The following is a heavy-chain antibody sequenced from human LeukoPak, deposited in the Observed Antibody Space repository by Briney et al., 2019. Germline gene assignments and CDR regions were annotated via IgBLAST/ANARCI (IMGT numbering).Heavy chain of an antibody. CDR1: GFTFSSYG. J-gene: IGHJ3*02. CDR2: ISYDGSSK. Sequence: GRSLRLSCAASGFTFSSYGMHWVRQAPGKGLEWVAIISYDGSSKYYTDSVRGRFTTSRDNSQNTLFLQMNSLRAEDTAVYYCAKDRSSSSSGRGTFDIWGQGTMVTVSS. V-gene: IGHV3-30*18. D-gene: IGHD6-13*01. CDR3: AKDRSSSSSGRGTFDI.